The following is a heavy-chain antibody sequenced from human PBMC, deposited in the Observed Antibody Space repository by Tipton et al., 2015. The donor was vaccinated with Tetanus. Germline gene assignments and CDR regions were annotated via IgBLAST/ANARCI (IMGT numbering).Heavy chain of an antibody. CDR1: GYTFTSYG. Sequence: QLVQSGAEVKKPGASVKVSCKASGYTFTSYGISWVRQAPGQALEWMGWISAYNGNTNYAQKLQGRVTMTTDTSTSTAYMELRSLRSDDTAVYYCGRDTYYYDSSGYYRFDYWGQGTLVTVSS. D-gene: IGHD3-22*01. J-gene: IGHJ4*02. CDR3: GRDTYYYDSSGYYRFDY. CDR2: ISAYNGNT. V-gene: IGHV1-18*04.